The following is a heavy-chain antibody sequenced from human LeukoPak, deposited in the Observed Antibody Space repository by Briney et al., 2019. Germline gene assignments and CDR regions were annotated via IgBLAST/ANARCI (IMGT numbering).Heavy chain of an antibody. D-gene: IGHD2-15*01. V-gene: IGHV5-51*01. CDR1: GYSFTTYW. CDR3: ARARYCSGGSCYAEY. Sequence: LGESLKISCKGSGYSFTTYWIGWVRQMPGKGLEWMGIIYPGDSDTRYSPSFQGQVTISADKSINTAYLQWSSLKASDTAMYYCARARYCSGGSCYAEYWGQGTLVTVSS. J-gene: IGHJ4*02. CDR2: IYPGDSDT.